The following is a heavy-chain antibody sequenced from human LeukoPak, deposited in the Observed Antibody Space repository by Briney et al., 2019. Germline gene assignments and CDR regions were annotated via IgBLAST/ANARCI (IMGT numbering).Heavy chain of an antibody. D-gene: IGHD6-6*01. Sequence: GASVKVSCKASGYTFTSYDTNWVRQATGQGLEWMGWMNPNSGNTGYAQKFQGRVTMTRNTSISTAYMELSSLRSEDTAVYYCAIIREYSRPVGLFSYYGLVVWGEGTRVTVSS. CDR2: MNPNSGNT. CDR1: GYTFTSYD. CDR3: AIIREYSRPVGLFSYYGLVV. V-gene: IGHV1-8*01. J-gene: IGHJ6*04.